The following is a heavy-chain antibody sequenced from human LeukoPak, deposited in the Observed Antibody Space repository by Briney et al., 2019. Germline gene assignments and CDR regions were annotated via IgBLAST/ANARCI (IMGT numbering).Heavy chain of an antibody. J-gene: IGHJ4*02. CDR2: FDPEDGET. V-gene: IGHV1-24*01. CDR1: GYTLTELS. CDR3: ATGSSSAAGILDY. D-gene: IGHD6-13*01. Sequence: ASVKVSCKVAGYTLTELSMHWVRQAPGKGLEGMGGFDPEDGETIYAQKFQGRVTMTEDTSTDTAYMELSSLRSEDTAVYYCATGSSSAAGILDYWGQGTLVTLSS.